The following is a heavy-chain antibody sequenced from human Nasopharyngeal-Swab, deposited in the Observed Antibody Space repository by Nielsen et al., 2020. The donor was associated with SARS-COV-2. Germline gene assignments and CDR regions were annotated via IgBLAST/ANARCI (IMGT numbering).Heavy chain of an antibody. CDR2: ISSSSSTI. CDR1: GFTFSSYS. CDR3: AKADVLLWFGELSLDY. Sequence: GESLKISCAASGFTFSSYSMNWVRQAPGKGLEWVSYISSSSSTIYYADSVKGRFTISRDNSKNTLYLQMNSLRAEDTAVYYCAKADVLLWFGELSLDYWGQGTLVTVSS. D-gene: IGHD3-10*01. V-gene: IGHV3-48*01. J-gene: IGHJ4*02.